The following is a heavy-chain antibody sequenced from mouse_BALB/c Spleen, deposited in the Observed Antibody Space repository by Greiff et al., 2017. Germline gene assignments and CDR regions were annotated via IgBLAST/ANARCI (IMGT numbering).Heavy chain of an antibody. CDR1: GYSITGGYY. V-gene: IGHV3-6*02. Sequence: EVKLVESGPGLVKPSQSLSLTCSVTGYSITGGYYWNWIRQFPGNKLEWMGYISYDGSNNYKPSLTNRISITRDTSKNQFFLKLHSVTTEDTATYYCARDVHYGYAWFAHWGQGTLVTVSA. CDR2: ISYDGSN. J-gene: IGHJ3*01. CDR3: ARDVHYGYAWFAH. D-gene: IGHD2-2*01.